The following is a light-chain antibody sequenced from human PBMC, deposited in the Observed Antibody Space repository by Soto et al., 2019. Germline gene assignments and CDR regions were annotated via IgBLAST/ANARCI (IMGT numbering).Light chain of an antibody. J-gene: IGLJ2*01. CDR3: CSYAGSYPLI. V-gene: IGLV2-11*01. CDR1: SSDVGGYNY. CDR2: DVS. Sequence: QSALTQPRSVSGSPGQSVTISCTGTSSDVGGYNYVSWYQQHPGKTPKVMIYDVSERPSGVPDRFSGSKSGNTASLTISGLQAEDEADYYCCSYAGSYPLIYGGGTKLTVL.